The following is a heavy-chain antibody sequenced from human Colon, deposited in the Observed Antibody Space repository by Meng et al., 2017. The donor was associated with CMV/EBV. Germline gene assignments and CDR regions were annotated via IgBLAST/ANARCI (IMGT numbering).Heavy chain of an antibody. CDR1: GFTFSSYA. Sequence: GESLKISCAASGFTFSSYAMHWVCQAPGRGPEWVSGISGSGGSIKYADSVKGRFTITRDNSKNTLYLQMDSLRVEDTAVYYCAKDLRITVFGVAPVWGQGTPVTVSS. D-gene: IGHD3-3*01. J-gene: IGHJ4*02. V-gene: IGHV3-23*01. CDR2: ISGSGGSI. CDR3: AKDLRITVFGVAPV.